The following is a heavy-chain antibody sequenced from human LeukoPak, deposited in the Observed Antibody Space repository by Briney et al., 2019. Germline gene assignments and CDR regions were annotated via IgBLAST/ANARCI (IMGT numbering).Heavy chain of an antibody. Sequence: GGSLRLSCAASGFTFSTYGMHWVRQAPGKGLEWGAIIWYDGGNRDYTDSVKGRFTISRDNSKHTLYLQMNSMRAEDTAVYYCAREEHKNWKIDYWGQGTLVTVSS. V-gene: IGHV3-33*08. CDR3: AREEHKNWKIDY. D-gene: IGHD1-1*01. CDR2: IWYDGGNR. CDR1: GFTFSTYG. J-gene: IGHJ4*02.